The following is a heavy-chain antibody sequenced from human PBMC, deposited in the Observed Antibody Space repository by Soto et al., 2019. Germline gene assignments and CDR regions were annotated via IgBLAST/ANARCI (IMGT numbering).Heavy chain of an antibody. D-gene: IGHD6-19*01. V-gene: IGHV1-3*01. CDR3: ARDRGSGWYYFDY. Sequence: ASVKVSCKASGYTFTSYAMHWVRQAPGQRLEWMGWINAGNGNTKYSQKFQGRVTITRDTSASTAYMELSSLRSEDTAVYYCARDRGSGWYYFDYWGQGTLVTVSS. CDR1: GYTFTSYA. J-gene: IGHJ4*02. CDR2: INAGNGNT.